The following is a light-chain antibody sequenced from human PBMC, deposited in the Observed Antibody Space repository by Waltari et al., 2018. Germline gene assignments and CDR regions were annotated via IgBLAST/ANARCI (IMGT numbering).Light chain of an antibody. CDR1: SSNVGSNY. CDR2: SNN. V-gene: IGLV1-44*01. J-gene: IGLJ1*01. Sequence: QSVLTQPPSASGTPGQRVTISCSGSSSNVGSNYVNWYQQLPGTAPKLLIYSNNQRPSGVPDRFSGSKSGTSASLDISGVQAEDEADYYCAAWDDSLNGRSVFGSGTKVTVL. CDR3: AAWDDSLNGRSV.